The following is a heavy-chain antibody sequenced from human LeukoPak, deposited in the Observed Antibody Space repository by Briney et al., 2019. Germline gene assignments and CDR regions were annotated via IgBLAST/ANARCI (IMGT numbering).Heavy chain of an antibody. D-gene: IGHD3-10*01. J-gene: IGHJ4*02. V-gene: IGHV3-7*03. CDR1: GFTFSRYW. Sequence: PGGSLRLSCAASGFTFSRYWMSWVRQAPGQGLEWVATIKQDGSETYYVDSVKGRFTISRDNAKNSLHLQMNSLRAEDAAVFYCARMDYYTSGTYTYPNFDYWGQGTPVTVSS. CDR2: IKQDGSET. CDR3: ARMDYYTSGTYTYPNFDY.